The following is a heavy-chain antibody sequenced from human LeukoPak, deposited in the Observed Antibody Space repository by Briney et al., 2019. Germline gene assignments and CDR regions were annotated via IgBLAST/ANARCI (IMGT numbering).Heavy chain of an antibody. V-gene: IGHV5-51*01. CDR1: GYSFTNYW. CDR2: IYPDDSES. J-gene: IGHJ4*02. CDR3: ARSHDSSGYYYLI. D-gene: IGHD3-22*01. Sequence: GESLKISCEASGYSFTNYWIGWVRQMPGKGLEWMGIIYPDDSESKYSPSFQGQVTISADKSISTAYLQWSSLKASDTAMYYCARSHDSSGYYYLIWGQGTLVTVSS.